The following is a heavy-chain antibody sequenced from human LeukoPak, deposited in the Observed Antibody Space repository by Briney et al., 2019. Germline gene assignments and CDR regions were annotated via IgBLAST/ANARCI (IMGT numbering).Heavy chain of an antibody. CDR3: ARDKWFDP. Sequence: LRLSCAISGFTFTSYWMSWVRQPPGKGLEWIGYIYYSGSTNYNPSLKSRVTISVDTSKNQFSLKLSSVTAADTAVYYCARDKWFDPWGQGTLVTVSS. CDR2: IYYSGST. CDR1: GFTFTSYW. J-gene: IGHJ5*02. V-gene: IGHV4-59*01.